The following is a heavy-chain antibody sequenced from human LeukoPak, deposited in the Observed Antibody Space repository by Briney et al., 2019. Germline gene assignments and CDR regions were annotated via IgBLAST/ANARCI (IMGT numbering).Heavy chain of an antibody. CDR1: GYTSTSYY. V-gene: IGHV1-46*01. Sequence: ASVKVSCKASGYTSTSYYMHWVRQAPGQGLEWMGIINPSGGSTSYAQKFQGRVTMTRDTSTSTVYMELSSLRSEDTAVYYCARGAYYDFHYYYYYMDVWGKGTTVTVSS. J-gene: IGHJ6*03. CDR3: ARGAYYDFHYYYYYMDV. D-gene: IGHD3-3*01. CDR2: INPSGGST.